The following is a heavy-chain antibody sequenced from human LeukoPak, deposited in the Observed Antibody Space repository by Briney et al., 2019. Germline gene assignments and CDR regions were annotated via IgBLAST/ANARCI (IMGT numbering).Heavy chain of an antibody. CDR1: GDSINSYY. Sequence: SDTLSLTCTVSGDSINSYYWSWLRQPPGKGLEWIGYIYYSGCTDYNPSLKRRVTISVDTPKNHFSLKLRPVTAADTAVYYCARTWGFFDYWGQGTLVTVSS. V-gene: IGHV4-59*07. CDR2: IYYSGCT. CDR3: ARTWGFFDY. J-gene: IGHJ4*02. D-gene: IGHD3-16*01.